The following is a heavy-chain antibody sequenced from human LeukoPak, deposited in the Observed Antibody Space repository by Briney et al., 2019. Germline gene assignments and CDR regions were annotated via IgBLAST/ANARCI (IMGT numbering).Heavy chain of an antibody. V-gene: IGHV4-39*01. CDR3: ARPNYGGAFDI. CDR1: GASISSSSYY. CDR2: IYYSGIT. D-gene: IGHD3-16*01. J-gene: IGHJ3*02. Sequence: SETLSLTCTVSGASISSSSYYWGWIRQPPGEGLEYIGGIYYSGITYYSPSLKSRVTISLDTSKNQFSLKMTSVTAADTAVYYCARPNYGGAFDIWGQGTMVTVSS.